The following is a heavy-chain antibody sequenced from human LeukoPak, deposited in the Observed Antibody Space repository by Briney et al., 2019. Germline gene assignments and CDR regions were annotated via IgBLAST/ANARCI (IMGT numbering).Heavy chain of an antibody. CDR2: MNPNSGNT. V-gene: IGHV1-8*01. Sequence: GASVKVSCKAPGYTFTSYDINWVRQATGQGLEWMGWMNPNSGNTGYAQKFQGRVTMTRNTSISTAYMELSSLRSEDTAVYYCARGYSYGYWRGVADNWFDPWGQGTLVTVSS. CDR3: ARGYSYGYWRGVADNWFDP. CDR1: GYTFTSYD. D-gene: IGHD5-18*01. J-gene: IGHJ5*02.